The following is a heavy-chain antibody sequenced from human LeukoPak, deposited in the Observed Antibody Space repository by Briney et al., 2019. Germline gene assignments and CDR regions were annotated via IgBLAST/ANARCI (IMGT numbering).Heavy chain of an antibody. CDR2: IRSKAYGGTT. D-gene: IGHD2-15*01. CDR3: VRENRYCSGGSSCRDFDY. Sequence: GGSLRLSCTASGFTFGDYAMSWFRQAPGKGLEWVGFIRSKAYGGTTEYAASVKGRFTISRDNAKTSVYLQMHSLRVEDTAVYYCVRENRYCSGGSSCRDFDYWGQGTLVTVSS. J-gene: IGHJ4*02. CDR1: GFTFGDYA. V-gene: IGHV3-49*03.